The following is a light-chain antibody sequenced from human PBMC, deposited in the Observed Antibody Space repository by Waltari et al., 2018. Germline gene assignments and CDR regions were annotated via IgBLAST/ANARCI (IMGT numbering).Light chain of an antibody. CDR1: QDVKNY. V-gene: IGKV1D-8*01. J-gene: IGKJ1*01. CDR3: QQNYAFPRT. CDR2: TAT. Sequence: VIWVTQSPSLLSASTGDTVSITFRTSQDVKNYFAWYRQKPGKAPELLIYTATFLQTGVPSRFSGSGSGTDFTLTITSLQSEDFATYFCQQNYAFPRTFGQGTKVEVK.